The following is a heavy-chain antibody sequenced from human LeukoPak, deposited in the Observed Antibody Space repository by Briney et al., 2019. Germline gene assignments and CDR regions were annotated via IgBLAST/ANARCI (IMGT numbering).Heavy chain of an antibody. V-gene: IGHV3-21*01. CDR2: ISSSSSYI. Sequence: GGSLTLTCAASGFSFSSYNINWVRQAPGKGLEWVSSISSSSSYIYYADSVKGRFTISRDNAKNSLYMQMNSLRAEDTAVYYCARLGSSAMVYGNLDYWGKGTLVTVSS. J-gene: IGHJ4*02. CDR1: GFSFSSYN. D-gene: IGHD5-18*01. CDR3: ARLGSSAMVYGNLDY.